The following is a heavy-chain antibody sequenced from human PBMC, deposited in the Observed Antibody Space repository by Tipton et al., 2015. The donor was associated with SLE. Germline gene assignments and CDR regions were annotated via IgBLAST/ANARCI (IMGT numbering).Heavy chain of an antibody. V-gene: IGHV3-21*03. J-gene: IGHJ4*02. CDR1: GFTFSSYS. CDR2: ISSSSSYI. CDR3: ARDKGWNYDYFDY. D-gene: IGHD1-7*01. Sequence: SLRLSCAASGFTFSSYSMNWVRQAPGKGLEWVSSISSSSSYIYYADPVKGRFTISRDNAKNSLYLQMNSLRAEDTAVYYCARDKGWNYDYFDYWGQGTLVSVSS.